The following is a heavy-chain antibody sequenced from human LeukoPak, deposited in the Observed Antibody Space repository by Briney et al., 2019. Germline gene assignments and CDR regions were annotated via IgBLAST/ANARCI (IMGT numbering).Heavy chain of an antibody. Sequence: PGGSLRLSCAASGYTFSSYAMHWVRQAPGKGLEWVAVISSDGSSEYYADSVKGRFTISRDNSKNTLYLQMNSLRPEDTAVYYCARPYYYDSSGYYYAFDYWGQGTLVTVSS. J-gene: IGHJ4*02. V-gene: IGHV3-30-3*01. CDR3: ARPYYYDSSGYYYAFDY. CDR2: ISSDGSSE. D-gene: IGHD3-22*01. CDR1: GYTFSSYA.